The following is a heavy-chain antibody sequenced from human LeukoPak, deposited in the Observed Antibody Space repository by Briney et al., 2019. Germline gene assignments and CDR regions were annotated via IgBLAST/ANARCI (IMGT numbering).Heavy chain of an antibody. V-gene: IGHV3-7*01. D-gene: IGHD4-17*01. CDR1: GFTFSSNW. CDR3: ARDYGDYVTGTYYYGMDV. J-gene: IGHJ6*02. Sequence: PGGSLRLSCAASGFTFSSNWMSWVRQAPGKGLEWVASIKKDGSGEYYADSVTGRFTISRDNAKNSVFLQMNSLRVEDTAVYHCARDYGDYVTGTYYYGMDVWGRGTTVTVSS. CDR2: IKKDGSGE.